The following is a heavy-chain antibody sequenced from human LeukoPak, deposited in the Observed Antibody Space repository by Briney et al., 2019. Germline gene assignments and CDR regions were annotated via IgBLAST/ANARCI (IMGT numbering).Heavy chain of an antibody. CDR2: IYYSGST. Sequence: NPSETLSLTCTVSGGSISSYYRSWIRQPPGKGLERIGYIYYSGSTNYNPSLKSRVTISVDTSKNQFSLKLSSVTAADTAVYYCARLDYDSSGYYWWYFDYWGQGTLVTVSS. J-gene: IGHJ4*02. V-gene: IGHV4-59*08. CDR1: GGSISSYY. CDR3: ARLDYDSSGYYWWYFDY. D-gene: IGHD3-22*01.